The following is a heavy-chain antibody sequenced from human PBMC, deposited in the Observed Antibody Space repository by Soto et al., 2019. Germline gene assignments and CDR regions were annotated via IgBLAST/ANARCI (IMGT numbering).Heavy chain of an antibody. CDR2: IYYSVNT. CDR3: ARHAGGYRSSWWSSEALDC. V-gene: IGHV4-39*01. Sequence: PSETLSLTCTVSGGSVSSSIYYCGWIRQPPGKGLEWIGSIYYSVNTYYNPSLKSRVTISVDTSKNQFSLKLSSVTAADTAVYYCARHAGGYRSSWWSSEALDCWGKGTMVTVSS. CDR1: GGSVSSSIYY. J-gene: IGHJ4*02. D-gene: IGHD6-13*01.